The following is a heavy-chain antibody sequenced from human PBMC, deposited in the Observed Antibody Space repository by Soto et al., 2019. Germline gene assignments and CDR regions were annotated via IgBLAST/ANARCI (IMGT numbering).Heavy chain of an antibody. CDR1: GYTFTGYY. Sequence: GASVKVSCKASGYTFTGYYMHWVRQAPGQGLEWMGWINPNSGGTNYAQKFQGRVTMTRDTSISTAYMELSRLRSDDTAVYYCAREAATVTTNRFDPWGQGTLVTVSS. V-gene: IGHV1-2*02. CDR2: INPNSGGT. CDR3: AREAATVTTNRFDP. J-gene: IGHJ5*02. D-gene: IGHD4-17*01.